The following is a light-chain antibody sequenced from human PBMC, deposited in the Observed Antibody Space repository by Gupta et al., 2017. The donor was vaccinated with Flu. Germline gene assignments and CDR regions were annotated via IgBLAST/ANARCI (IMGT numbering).Light chain of an antibody. Sequence: SVTISCTGTTSDVGDYKDVSLYQQHPGKAPKLMIYDVSKRPSGVPDRVSGSKSGNTASLTISGLQAEDEADYYCCSYAGSYTWVFGGGAKLTVL. CDR3: CSYAGSYTWV. CDR1: TSDVGDYKD. V-gene: IGLV2-11*03. CDR2: DVS. J-gene: IGLJ3*02.